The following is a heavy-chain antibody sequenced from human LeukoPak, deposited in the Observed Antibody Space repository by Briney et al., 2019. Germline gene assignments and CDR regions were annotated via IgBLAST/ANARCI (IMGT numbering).Heavy chain of an antibody. D-gene: IGHD2-2*01. CDR1: GVSISSSSYC. V-gene: IGHV4-39*01. J-gene: IGHJ3*02. CDR2: IYYSGST. CDR3: ARWVQGYCSSTSCQQHDAFDI. Sequence: SETLSLTCTVSGVSISSSSYCWGWLRPPPGKGLEWIGSIYYSGSTYYNPSLKSRVTISVDTSKNQFSLKLNSVTAADTAVYYCARWVQGYCSSTSCQQHDAFDIWGQGTMVTVSS.